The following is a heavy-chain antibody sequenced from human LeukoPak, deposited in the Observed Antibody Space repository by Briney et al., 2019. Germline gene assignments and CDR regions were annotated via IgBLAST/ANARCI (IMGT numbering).Heavy chain of an antibody. J-gene: IGHJ4*02. CDR3: ARDLRDYGDYYFDY. Sequence: SSETLSLTCTVSGGSISSYYWSWIRQPPGKGLEWIGYIYYSGSTNYNPSLKSRVTISVDTSKNQFSLKLSSVTAADTAVYYCARDLRDYGDYYFDYWGQGTLVTVSS. CDR1: GGSISSYY. D-gene: IGHD4-17*01. V-gene: IGHV4-59*12. CDR2: IYYSGST.